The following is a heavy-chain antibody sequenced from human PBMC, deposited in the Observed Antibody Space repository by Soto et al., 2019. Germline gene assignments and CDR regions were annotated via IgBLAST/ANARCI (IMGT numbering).Heavy chain of an antibody. D-gene: IGHD2-15*01. CDR3: ARRGGGVVLAATTPFDY. V-gene: IGHV4-4*02. Sequence: QVPLQESGPRLVRPSGTLSLTCTVSSGSISTANWWSWVRQPPGRGLEWIGEIYHSGSTNYNLSLKSRVTLSVDKSKNQFSLSLTSVTAADTASYYCARRGGGVVLAATTPFDYWGQGTLVTVSS. J-gene: IGHJ4*02. CDR2: IYHSGST. CDR1: SGSISTANW.